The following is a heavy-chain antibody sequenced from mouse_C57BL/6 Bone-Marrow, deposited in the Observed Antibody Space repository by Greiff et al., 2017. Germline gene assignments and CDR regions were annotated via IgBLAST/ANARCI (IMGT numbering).Heavy chain of an antibody. V-gene: IGHV1-55*01. J-gene: IGHJ1*03. Sequence: QVQLQQPGAELVKPGASVKMSCKASGYTFTSYWITWVKQRPGQGLEWIGDIYPGSGSTNYNEKFKSKATLTVDTSSSTDYMQRSSLTSEDSAGYYCARDASNYWYFGVWGTGTTVTVSS. CDR2: IYPGSGST. CDR1: GYTFTSYW. D-gene: IGHD2-5*01. CDR3: ARDASNYWYFGV.